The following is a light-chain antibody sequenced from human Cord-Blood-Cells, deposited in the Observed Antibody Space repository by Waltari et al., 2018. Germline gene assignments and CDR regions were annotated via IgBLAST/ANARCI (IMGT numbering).Light chain of an antibody. V-gene: IGLV1-40*01. CDR3: QSYDSSPSGYV. CDR1: SSNIRAGYD. CDR2: GNS. Sequence: QSVLTQPPSVSGAPGQRVTISCPGSSSNIRAGYDVHWYQQLPGTAPKLLIYGNSNRPSGVPDRFSGSKSGTSASLAITGLQAEDEADYYCQSYDSSPSGYVFGTGTKVTVL. J-gene: IGLJ1*01.